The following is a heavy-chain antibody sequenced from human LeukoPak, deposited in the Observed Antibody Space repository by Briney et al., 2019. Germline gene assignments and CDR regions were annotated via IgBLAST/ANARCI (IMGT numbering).Heavy chain of an antibody. CDR1: GFIVSSYY. Sequence: GGSLRLSCAASGFIVSSYYMTWVRQAPGKGLEWVSVIYGDGSTYYTDSVKGRFAISRDNSKNTLYLQMNSLRAEDTAVYYCAKDYVSYCSSTSCYNWFDPWGQGTLVTVSS. V-gene: IGHV3-53*05. CDR2: IYGDGST. CDR3: AKDYVSYCSSTSCYNWFDP. J-gene: IGHJ5*02. D-gene: IGHD2-2*01.